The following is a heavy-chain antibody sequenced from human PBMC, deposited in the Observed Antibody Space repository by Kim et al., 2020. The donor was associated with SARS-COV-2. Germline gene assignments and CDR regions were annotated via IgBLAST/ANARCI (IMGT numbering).Heavy chain of an antibody. D-gene: IGHD6-19*01. V-gene: IGHV3-23*01. CDR3: AKDRLEYAVAGTRVFDY. J-gene: IGHJ4*02. Sequence: GGSLRLSCAASGFTFSSYAMSWVRQAPGKGLEWVSAISGSGGSTYYADSVKGRFTISRDNSKNTLYLQMNSLRAEDTAVYYCAKDRLEYAVAGTRVFDYWGQGTLVTVSS. CDR1: GFTFSSYA. CDR2: ISGSGGST.